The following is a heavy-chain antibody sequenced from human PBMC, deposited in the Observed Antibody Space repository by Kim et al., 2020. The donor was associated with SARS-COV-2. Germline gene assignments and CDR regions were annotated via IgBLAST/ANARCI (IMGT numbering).Heavy chain of an antibody. D-gene: IGHD2-15*01. CDR1: GFTFSSYG. CDR3: ARDLCSGGSCPGYYGMDV. V-gene: IGHV3-33*01. Sequence: GGSLRLSCAASGFTFSSYGMHWVRQAPGKGLEWVAVIWYDGSNKYYADSVKGRFTISRDNSKNTLYLQMNSLRAEDTAVYYCARDLCSGGSCPGYYGMDVWGQGTTVTVSS. CDR2: IWYDGSNK. J-gene: IGHJ6*02.